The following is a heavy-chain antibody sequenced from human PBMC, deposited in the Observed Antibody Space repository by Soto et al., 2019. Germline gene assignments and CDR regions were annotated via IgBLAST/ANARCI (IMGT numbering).Heavy chain of an antibody. V-gene: IGHV1-2*02. CDR2: INPNSGGT. Sequence: GASVKVSCKASGYTFTGYYMHWVRQAPGQGLEWMGWINPNSGGTNYAQKFQGRVTMTRDTSTSTVYMELSSLRSEDTAVYYCARVEYCSSTSCYAFWFDPWGQGTLVTVSS. J-gene: IGHJ5*02. D-gene: IGHD2-2*01. CDR3: ARVEYCSSTSCYAFWFDP. CDR1: GYTFTGYY.